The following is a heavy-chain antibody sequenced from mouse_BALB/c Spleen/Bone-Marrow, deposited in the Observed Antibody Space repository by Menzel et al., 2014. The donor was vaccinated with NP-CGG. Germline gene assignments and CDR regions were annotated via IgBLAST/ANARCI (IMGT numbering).Heavy chain of an antibody. CDR2: ISTYSGNT. V-gene: IGHV1-67*01. CDR3: ARGEGYDGWYFDV. D-gene: IGHD2-2*01. CDR1: GYTFTDYA. J-gene: IGHJ1*01. Sequence: VKLQESGPELVRPGVSVKISCKSSGYTFTDYAMHWVKQSHAKSLEWIGVISTYSGNTNYNQKFKGRATMTVDKSSSTAYLELARLTSEDPAIYCCARGEGYDGWYFDVWGAGTTVTVSS.